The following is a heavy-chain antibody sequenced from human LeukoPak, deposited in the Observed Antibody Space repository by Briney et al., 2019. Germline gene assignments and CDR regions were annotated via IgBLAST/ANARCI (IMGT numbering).Heavy chain of an antibody. J-gene: IGHJ4*02. D-gene: IGHD6-19*01. Sequence: ASVKVSCKASGYTFISHGFSWVRQAPGQGLEWMGWVSVYTGNTNYAQKFQGRVTMTTDTSTSTAYMELRSLRSNDTATYYCARESSSGWYSGVDYWGQGTLVTVSS. CDR2: VSVYTGNT. V-gene: IGHV1-18*01. CDR3: ARESSSGWYSGVDY. CDR1: GYTFISHG.